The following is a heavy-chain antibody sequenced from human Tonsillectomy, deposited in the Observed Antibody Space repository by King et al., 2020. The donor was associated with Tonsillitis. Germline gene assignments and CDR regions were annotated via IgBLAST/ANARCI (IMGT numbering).Heavy chain of an antibody. Sequence: VQLVESGGGLVQPGGSLRLSCAASGFTFSRYWMSWVRQAPGKGLEWVANIKQDGSEKHYVDSVKGRFTISRDNAKNSLYLQMNSLRAEDTAVYYCARAERIAAAGIYYFDYWGQGTLVSVSS. J-gene: IGHJ4*02. CDR1: GFTFSRYW. V-gene: IGHV3-7*03. CDR2: IKQDGSEK. D-gene: IGHD6-13*01. CDR3: ARAERIAAAGIYYFDY.